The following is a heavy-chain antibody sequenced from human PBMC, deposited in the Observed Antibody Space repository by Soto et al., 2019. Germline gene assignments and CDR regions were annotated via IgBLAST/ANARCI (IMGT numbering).Heavy chain of an antibody. Sequence: PSETLSLTCAVSGGSIRSSNGCSWVRHPPGKGLEWIGEIYHSGSTNYNPSLKSRVTISVDKSKNQFSLRLTSVTAADTAVYYCARDVYSSRWIVNAFDMWGQGTMVTVSS. CDR2: IYHSGST. J-gene: IGHJ3*02. CDR1: GGSIRSSNG. V-gene: IGHV4-4*02. CDR3: ARDVYSSRWIVNAFDM. D-gene: IGHD6-13*01.